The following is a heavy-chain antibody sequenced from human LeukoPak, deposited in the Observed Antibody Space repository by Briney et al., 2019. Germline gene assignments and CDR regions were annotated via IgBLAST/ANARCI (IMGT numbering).Heavy chain of an antibody. J-gene: IGHJ2*01. Sequence: KPGGSLRLSCAASGFTFSSYEMNWVRQAPGKGLEWVSYISGRGSTIYYADSVKGRFTISRDNAKNSLYLQMNSLRAEDTAVYYCARDIISGYGKWYFDLWGRGTLVTVSS. CDR1: GFTFSSYE. D-gene: IGHD5-12*01. V-gene: IGHV3-48*03. CDR2: ISGRGSTI. CDR3: ARDIISGYGKWYFDL.